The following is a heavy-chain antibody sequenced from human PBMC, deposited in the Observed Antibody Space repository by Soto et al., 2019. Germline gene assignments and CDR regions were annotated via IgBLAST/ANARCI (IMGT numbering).Heavy chain of an antibody. CDR2: VSSGGST. Sequence: GGSLRLSCAASGFTFTNYAMGWVRQAPGKGLEWVSVVSSGGSTYYADSVTGRFTVSRDNSKNTLSLQMNSLRAEDTAVYYCAKRRGAGGHFDYWGQGALVTVSS. D-gene: IGHD2-15*01. J-gene: IGHJ4*02. CDR1: GFTFTNYA. V-gene: IGHV3-23*01. CDR3: AKRRGAGGHFDY.